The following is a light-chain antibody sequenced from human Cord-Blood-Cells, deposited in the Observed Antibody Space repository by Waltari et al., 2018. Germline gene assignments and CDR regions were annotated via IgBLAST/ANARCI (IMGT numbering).Light chain of an antibody. CDR2: AAS. CDR3: QQANSFPIT. J-gene: IGKJ5*01. CDR1: QGMSSW. Sequence: DIQLTQSPSSVSASVGARVTITCRASQGMSSWLAWYQQKPGKAPKLLIYAASSLQSGVPSRFSGSGSGTDFTLTISSLQPEDFATYYCQQANSFPITFGQGTRLEIK. V-gene: IGKV1-12*01.